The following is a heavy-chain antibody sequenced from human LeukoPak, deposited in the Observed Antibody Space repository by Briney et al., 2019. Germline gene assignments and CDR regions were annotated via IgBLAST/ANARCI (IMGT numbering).Heavy chain of an antibody. V-gene: IGHV3-74*01. D-gene: IGHD3-22*01. CDR3: AKDRETYYYDSSGYSRLSGYDAFDI. Sequence: PGGSLRLSCAASGFTFSSYWMHWVRHAPGKGLVWVSRINSDGSSTSYADSVKGRFTISRDNAKNTLYLQMNSLRAEDTALYYCAKDRETYYYDSSGYSRLSGYDAFDIWGQGTMVTVSS. CDR1: GFTFSSYW. J-gene: IGHJ3*02. CDR2: INSDGSST.